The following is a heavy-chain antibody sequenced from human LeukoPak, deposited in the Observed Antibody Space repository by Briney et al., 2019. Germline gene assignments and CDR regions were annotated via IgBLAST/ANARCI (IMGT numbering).Heavy chain of an antibody. CDR2: IYYSGST. J-gene: IGHJ6*02. CDR3: AREGTPTMVRGAAIYGMDV. V-gene: IGHV4-31*02. CDR1: GGSISSGGYY. Sequence: KSSETLSLTCTVSGGSISSGGYYWSWIRQHPGDGLEWIGYIYYSGSTYYNPSLKSRVTISIDTSKNHFSLKLSSVTAADTAVYYCAREGTPTMVRGAAIYGMDVWGQGTTVTVSS. D-gene: IGHD3-10*01.